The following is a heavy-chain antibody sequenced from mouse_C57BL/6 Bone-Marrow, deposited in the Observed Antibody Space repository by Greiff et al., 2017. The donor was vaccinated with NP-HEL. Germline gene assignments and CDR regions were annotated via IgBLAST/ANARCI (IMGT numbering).Heavy chain of an antibody. D-gene: IGHD6-1*01. CDR2: INSDGSST. CDR1: GFTFSDYY. CDR3: ARDGSLAMDY. Sequence: EVKLLESEGGLVQPGSSMKLSCTASGFTFSDYYMAWVSQVPEKGLEWVANINSDGSSTYYLDSLKSRFIISRDNAKNILYLQMSSLKSEDTATYYCARDGSLAMDYWGQGTSVTVSA. J-gene: IGHJ4*01. V-gene: IGHV5-16*01.